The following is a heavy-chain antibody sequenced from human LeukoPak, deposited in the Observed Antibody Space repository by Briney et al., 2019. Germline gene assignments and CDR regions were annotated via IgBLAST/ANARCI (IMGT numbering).Heavy chain of an antibody. V-gene: IGHV1-69*13. D-gene: IGHD2/OR15-2a*01. Sequence: SVRVSCKASGRTFSSYAIDWVRQAPGQGLEWMGGIIPIFGTANYAQKFQGRVTITADESTSTAYMELSTLRSEDTAVYYCARSGVIPSFSYFGYWGQGTLVTVSS. CDR2: IIPIFGTA. J-gene: IGHJ4*02. CDR1: GRTFSSYA. CDR3: ARSGVIPSFSYFGY.